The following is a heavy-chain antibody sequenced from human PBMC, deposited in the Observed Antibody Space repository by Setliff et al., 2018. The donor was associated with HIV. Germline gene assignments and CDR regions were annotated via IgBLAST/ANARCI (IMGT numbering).Heavy chain of an antibody. CDR3: ARGDYGSGSYYPYYFYYGMDV. CDR1: GYSVTELS. J-gene: IGHJ6*02. CDR2: FDLEDGET. D-gene: IGHD3-10*01. Sequence: GASVKVSCKVSGYSVTELSIHWVRQAPGKGLEWMGSFDLEDGETIYAQKFQGRVTITADESTSTAYMELSSLRSEDTAVYYCARGDYGSGSYYPYYFYYGMDVWGQGTTVTVSS. V-gene: IGHV1-24*01.